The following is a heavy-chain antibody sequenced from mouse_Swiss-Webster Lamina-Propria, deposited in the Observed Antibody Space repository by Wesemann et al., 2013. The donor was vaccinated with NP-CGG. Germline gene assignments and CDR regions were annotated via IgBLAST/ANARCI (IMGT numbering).Heavy chain of an antibody. V-gene: IGHV1-54*01. CDR2: INPGSGGT. D-gene: IGHD4-1*01. Sequence: IGVINPGSGGTNYNEKFKGKATLTADKSSSTAYMQLSSLTSDDSAVYFCARSDSGTRNWFAYWGQGTLVTVSA. CDR3: ARSDSGTRNWFAY. J-gene: IGHJ3*01.